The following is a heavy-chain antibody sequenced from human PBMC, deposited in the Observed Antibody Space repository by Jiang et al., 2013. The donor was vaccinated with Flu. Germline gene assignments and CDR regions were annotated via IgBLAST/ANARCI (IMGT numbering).Heavy chain of an antibody. J-gene: IGHJ4*02. D-gene: IGHD3-22*01. Sequence: LLKPSETLSLSCSVSGASVTESDYVLDVVPAVPSSGTAMDWLCLIWWLHEVSPSLRSRATISVDSSRNLFSLTLTSVVPADTAIYFCARDNAHSSVPADFWGQGILVSVSS. CDR2: LIWWLH. V-gene: IGHV4-61*08. CDR3: ARDNAHSSVPADF. CDR1: GASVTESDYV.